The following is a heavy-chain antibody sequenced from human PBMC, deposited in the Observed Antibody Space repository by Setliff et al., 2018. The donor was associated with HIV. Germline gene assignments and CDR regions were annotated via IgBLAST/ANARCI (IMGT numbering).Heavy chain of an antibody. CDR1: GGSFSNYY. D-gene: IGHD2-2*01. CDR2: LSPSGTT. CDR3: ARGGTSSNWFGP. J-gene: IGHJ5*02. V-gene: IGHV4-34*01. Sequence: SETLSLTCTVYGGSFSNYYTNWIRQPPGKGLEWIGELSPSGTTRSNPSLQSRVTISLDTSKHQFSLKLTSVTAADTAVYYCARGGTSSNWFGPLGQGTLVTVSS.